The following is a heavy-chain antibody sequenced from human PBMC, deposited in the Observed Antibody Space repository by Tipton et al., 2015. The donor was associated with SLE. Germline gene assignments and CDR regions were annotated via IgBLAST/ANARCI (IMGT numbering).Heavy chain of an antibody. Sequence: QLVQSGAEVKKPGESLKISCKGSGYTFTNYWIGWVRQMPGKGLEWMGIIYPGDSKSRYSPSFQGQVTFSVDKSISTAYLQWNSLEASDTAVYYCARHLKISLLGAISRAYDVFDIWGQGTMVTVSS. V-gene: IGHV5-51*01. CDR3: ARHLKISLLGAISRAYDVFDI. D-gene: IGHD1-26*01. CDR2: IYPGDSKS. CDR1: GYTFTNYW. J-gene: IGHJ3*02.